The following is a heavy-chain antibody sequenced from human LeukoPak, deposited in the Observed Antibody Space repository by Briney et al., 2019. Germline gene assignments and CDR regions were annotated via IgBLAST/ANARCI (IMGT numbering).Heavy chain of an antibody. V-gene: IGHV4-59*01. CDR2: IYYSGST. CDR3: AGGGDSSGYYVPLSDC. CDR1: GGSISSYY. Sequence: SGTLSPTCTVSGGSISSYYWSWIRQPPGKGLEWVGYIYYSGSTNYNPSLKSRVTISVDTSKNQFSLQMSSVTAEDTAVYYCAGGGDSSGYYVPLSDCWSQGTLLTV. J-gene: IGHJ4*01. D-gene: IGHD3-22*01.